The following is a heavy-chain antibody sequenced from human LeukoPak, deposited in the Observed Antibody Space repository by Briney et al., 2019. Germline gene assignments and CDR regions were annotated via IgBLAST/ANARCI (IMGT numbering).Heavy chain of an antibody. CDR2: IYYSGST. Sequence: SETLSLTCTVSGGSISSYYWSWIRQPPGKGLQWIGYIYYSGSTKYNSSLKSRVTISLDTSKNQFSLRLTSVTSADTAVYFCARGAVGGYLRFDPWGQGTLVTVSS. J-gene: IGHJ5*02. CDR3: ARGAVGGYLRFDP. D-gene: IGHD3-22*01. CDR1: GGSISSYY. V-gene: IGHV4-59*01.